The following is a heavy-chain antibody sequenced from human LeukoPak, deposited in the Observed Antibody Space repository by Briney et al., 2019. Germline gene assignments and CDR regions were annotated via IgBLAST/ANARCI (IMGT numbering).Heavy chain of an antibody. Sequence: SETLSLTCAVYGGSFSGYYWSWIRQPPGKGLEWIGEINHSGSTNYNPSLKSRVTISVDTSKNQFSLKPSSVTAADTAVYYCARTPETDGSGSYYKFDFWGQGTLVTVSS. V-gene: IGHV4-34*01. CDR2: INHSGST. CDR3: ARTPETDGSGSYYKFDF. CDR1: GGSFSGYY. D-gene: IGHD3-10*01. J-gene: IGHJ4*02.